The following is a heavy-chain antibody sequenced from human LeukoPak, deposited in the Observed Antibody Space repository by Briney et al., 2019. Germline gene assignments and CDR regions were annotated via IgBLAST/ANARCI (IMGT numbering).Heavy chain of an antibody. CDR2: ISYDGSNK. J-gene: IGHJ5*02. CDR3: AKDNAVGLWFVELFRSGWFDP. Sequence: PGRSLRLSCAASGFTFSSYAMHWVRQAPGKGLEWVAVISYDGSNKYYADSVKGRFTISRDNSKNMLYLQMNSLIAEDTAVYYCAKDNAVGLWFVELFRSGWFDPWGQGTMVTVSS. V-gene: IGHV3-30*04. CDR1: GFTFSSYA. D-gene: IGHD3-10*01.